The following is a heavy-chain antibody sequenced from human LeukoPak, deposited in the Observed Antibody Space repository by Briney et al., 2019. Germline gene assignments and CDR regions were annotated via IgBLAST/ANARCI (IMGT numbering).Heavy chain of an antibody. CDR3: ARDGDILTGVYYFDY. Sequence: GASVKVSCKASGYSFISYFMHWVRQAPGQGLEWMGIINPSGGSTSYAQKFQGRVTMTRDTSTSTVYMELSSLRSEDTAVYYCARDGDILTGVYYFDYWGQGTLVTVSS. V-gene: IGHV1-46*01. J-gene: IGHJ4*02. CDR1: GYSFISYF. D-gene: IGHD3-9*01. CDR2: INPSGGST.